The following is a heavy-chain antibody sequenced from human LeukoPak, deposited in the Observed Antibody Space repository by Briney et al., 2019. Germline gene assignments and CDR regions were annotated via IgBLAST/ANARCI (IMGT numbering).Heavy chain of an antibody. D-gene: IGHD3-10*01. V-gene: IGHV5-51*01. J-gene: IGHJ3*02. Sequence: GESLKISCKGSGYIFTNSWIGWVRQMPGKGLEWMGIIYPGDSDTRYSPSFQGQVTISADKSISTAYLQWSSLKASDTAMYYCARAGGYYYTAFDIWGQGTMVTVSS. CDR3: ARAGGYYYTAFDI. CDR1: GYIFTNSW. CDR2: IYPGDSDT.